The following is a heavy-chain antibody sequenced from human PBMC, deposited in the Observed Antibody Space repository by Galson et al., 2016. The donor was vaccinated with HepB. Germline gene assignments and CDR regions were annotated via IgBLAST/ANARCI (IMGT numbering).Heavy chain of an antibody. Sequence: SETLSLTCVVSGGSISSSHWWSWVRQPPGKGLEWIGEIYYTGSTNYNPSLKSRVTISVDRSKRQFSLNLNSVTSADSAVYYCARAGGGDSFDIWGLGTMVTVSS. CDR1: GGSISSSHW. CDR2: IYYTGST. D-gene: IGHD3-10*01. V-gene: IGHV4-4*02. CDR3: ARAGGGDSFDI. J-gene: IGHJ3*02.